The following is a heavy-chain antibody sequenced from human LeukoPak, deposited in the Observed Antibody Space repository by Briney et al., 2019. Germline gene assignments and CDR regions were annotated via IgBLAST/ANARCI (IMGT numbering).Heavy chain of an antibody. J-gene: IGHJ4*02. CDR1: GFTFSSYG. Sequence: PGGSLRLSCAASGFTFSSYGMHWVRQAPGKGLGWVAVISYDGSNKYYADSVKGRFTISRDNSKNTLYLQMNSLRGEDTAVYYCAKGGSLDYDFWSGYGGYFDYWGQGTLVTVSS. V-gene: IGHV3-30*18. CDR3: AKGGSLDYDFWSGYGGYFDY. CDR2: ISYDGSNK. D-gene: IGHD3-3*01.